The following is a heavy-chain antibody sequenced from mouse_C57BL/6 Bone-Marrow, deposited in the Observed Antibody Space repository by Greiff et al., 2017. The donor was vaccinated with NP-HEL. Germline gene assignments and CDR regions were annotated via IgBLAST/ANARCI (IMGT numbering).Heavy chain of an antibody. Sequence: QVQLKQPGAELVKPGASVKLSCKASGYTFTSYWMHWVKQRPGQGLEWIGMIHPNSGSTNYNEKFKSKATLTVDKSSSTAYMQLSSLTSEDSAVYYCARGAVVATPYWYFDVWGTGTTVTVSS. V-gene: IGHV1-64*01. CDR1: GYTFTSYW. CDR2: IHPNSGST. D-gene: IGHD1-1*01. J-gene: IGHJ1*03. CDR3: ARGAVVATPYWYFDV.